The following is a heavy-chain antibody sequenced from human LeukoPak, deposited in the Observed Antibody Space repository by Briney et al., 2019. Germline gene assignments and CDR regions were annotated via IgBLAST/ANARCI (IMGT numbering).Heavy chain of an antibody. CDR3: ARIDYYGSGRYGMDV. CDR2: INAGNGNT. D-gene: IGHD3-10*01. Sequence: GASVKVSCKASGYTFTSYAMHWVRQAPGQRLEWMGWINAGNGNTKYSQKFQGRVAITRDTSASTAYMELSSLRSEDTAVYYCARIDYYGSGRYGMDVWGQGTTVTVSS. CDR1: GYTFTSYA. J-gene: IGHJ6*02. V-gene: IGHV1-3*01.